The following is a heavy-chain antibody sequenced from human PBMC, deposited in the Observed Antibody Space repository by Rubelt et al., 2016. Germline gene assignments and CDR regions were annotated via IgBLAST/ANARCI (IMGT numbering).Heavy chain of an antibody. J-gene: IGHJ4*02. Sequence: QLQLQESGPGLVKPSETLSLTCTVSGGSISSSSYYWGWIRQPPGKGLEWIGEINHRGSTNYNPSLSGRVTWSVDTSKSQFSLKLSAVTAADTAVYYCARWRDLPDHYFDYWGQGTLVTVSS. CDR2: INHRGST. V-gene: IGHV4-39*07. CDR3: ARWRDLPDHYFDY. D-gene: IGHD2-2*01. CDR1: GGSISSSSYY.